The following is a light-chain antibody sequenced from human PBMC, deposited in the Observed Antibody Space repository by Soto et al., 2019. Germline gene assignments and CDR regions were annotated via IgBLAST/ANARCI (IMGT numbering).Light chain of an antibody. Sequence: IVLTQSPVTLSLSPGERATLSCRASQSINNYLAWYQQKPGQAPRLLIYDASNRATGIPARFSGSGSGTDFTLTISSLEPEDFAVYYCQQRFNWQVTFGQGTRLDMK. CDR3: QQRFNWQVT. CDR1: QSINNY. V-gene: IGKV3-11*01. J-gene: IGKJ5*01. CDR2: DAS.